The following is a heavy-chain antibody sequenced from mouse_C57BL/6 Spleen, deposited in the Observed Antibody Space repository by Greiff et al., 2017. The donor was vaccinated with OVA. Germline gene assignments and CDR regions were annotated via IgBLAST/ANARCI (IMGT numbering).Heavy chain of an antibody. Sequence: VQLQQSGAELVRPGASVTLSCKASGYTFTDYEMHWVKQTPVHGLEWIGAIDPETGGTAYNQKFKGKAILTADKSSSTAYMELRSLTCEDSAVYYCTSLLRRYARDYWGQGTSVTDCS. CDR2: IDPETGGT. J-gene: IGHJ4*01. V-gene: IGHV1-15*01. CDR3: TSLLRRYARDY. D-gene: IGHD2-12*01. CDR1: GYTFTDYE.